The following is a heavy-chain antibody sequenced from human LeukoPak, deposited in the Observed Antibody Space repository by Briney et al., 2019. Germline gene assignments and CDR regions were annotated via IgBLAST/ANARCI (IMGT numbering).Heavy chain of an antibody. J-gene: IGHJ4*02. D-gene: IGHD4-23*01. CDR1: AFTFRDYW. Sequence: GGSLRLSCAASAFTFRDYWMSWVRQAPGGGLEWVANIREDGSEINYVDSVKGRFTISRDNANNSLYPQINSLRVEDTAMYYCARDRGYSTFDYWGQGTLVTVSP. CDR3: ARDRGYSTFDY. CDR2: IREDGSEI. V-gene: IGHV3-7*01.